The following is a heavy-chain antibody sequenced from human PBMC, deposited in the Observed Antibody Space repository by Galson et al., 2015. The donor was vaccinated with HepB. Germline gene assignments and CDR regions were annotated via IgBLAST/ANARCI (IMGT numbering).Heavy chain of an antibody. CDR1: GFTFSSYS. Sequence: SLRLSCAASGFTFSSYSMNWVRQAPGKGLEWVSSISSSSSYIYYADSVKGRFTISRDNAKNSLYLQMNGLRAEDTAVYYCAKNWQWLVIADYWGQGTLVTVSS. CDR3: AKNWQWLVIADY. V-gene: IGHV3-21*01. CDR2: ISSSSSYI. J-gene: IGHJ4*02. D-gene: IGHD6-19*01.